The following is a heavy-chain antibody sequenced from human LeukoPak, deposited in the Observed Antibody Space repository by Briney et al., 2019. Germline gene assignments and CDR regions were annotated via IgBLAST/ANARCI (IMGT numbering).Heavy chain of an antibody. CDR3: ARGTPYGSGQFDY. J-gene: IGHJ4*02. D-gene: IGHD6-19*01. Sequence: ASVKVSCKASGYTFTGYYMHWVRQAPGQGLEWMGWINPNSGGTNYAQKFQGRVTMTRDTSISTAYMELSRLRSDDTAVYYCARGTPYGSGQFDYWGQGTLVTVSS. CDR1: GYTFTGYY. CDR2: INPNSGGT. V-gene: IGHV1-2*02.